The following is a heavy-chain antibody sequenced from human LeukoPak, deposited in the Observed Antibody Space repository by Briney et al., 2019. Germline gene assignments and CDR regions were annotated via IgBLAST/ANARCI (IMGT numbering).Heavy chain of an antibody. CDR2: IYTSGST. CDR3: ARARNYYDSSDYYYEGDAFDI. J-gene: IGHJ3*02. D-gene: IGHD3-22*01. CDR1: GGSISSYY. Sequence: SETLSLTCTVSGGSISSYYWSWIRQPAGKGLEWIGRIYTSGSTNYNPSLKSRVTMSVDTSKSQFSLKLSSVTAADTAVYYCARARNYYDSSDYYYEGDAFDIWGQGTMVTVSS. V-gene: IGHV4-4*07.